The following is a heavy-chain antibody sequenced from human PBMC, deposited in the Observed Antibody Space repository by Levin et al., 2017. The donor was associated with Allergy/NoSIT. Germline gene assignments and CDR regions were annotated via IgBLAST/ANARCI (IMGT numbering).Heavy chain of an antibody. Sequence: GGSLRLSCAASGFTFTSYSMNWVRQAPGKGLEWVSHLSGSTNTIYYADSVKGRFTISRDNAKNSLYLQMNSLRAEDTAVYYCARDLLMRYVSGWSPFDYWGQGTLVTVSS. D-gene: IGHD6-19*01. V-gene: IGHV3-48*01. CDR2: LSGSTNTI. J-gene: IGHJ4*02. CDR1: GFTFTSYS. CDR3: ARDLLMRYVSGWSPFDY.